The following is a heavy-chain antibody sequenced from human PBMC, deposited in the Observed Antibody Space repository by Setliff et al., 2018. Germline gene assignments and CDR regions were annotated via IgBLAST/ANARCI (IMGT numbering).Heavy chain of an antibody. CDR1: GYTLSRHY. J-gene: IGHJ4*02. CDR3: ARDADHYDTDENPIFDY. D-gene: IGHD3-9*01. Sequence: GASVKVSCKATGYTLSRHYMHWVRQAPGQGLEWMGIINPGGGSASIVEKFQGRLSMTTDASSSTAYMELTSLRSDETAMYYCARDADHYDTDENPIFDYWGQGTPVTVSS. CDR2: INPGGGSA. V-gene: IGHV1-46*01.